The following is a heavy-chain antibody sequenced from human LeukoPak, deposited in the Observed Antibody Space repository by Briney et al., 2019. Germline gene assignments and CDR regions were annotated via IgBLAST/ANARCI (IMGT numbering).Heavy chain of an antibody. CDR1: GYSFTSYH. CDR2: VSGYNGHT. Sequence: ASVKVSCKASGYSFTSYHLTWVRQAPGQGLEYMGRVSGYNGHTNYAQNLQGRVTMTTDTSTSTAYMELRSLRSGDTAVYFCVRGLGYCDSTSCYGELPGDYWSQGTLVTVSS. CDR3: VRGLGYCDSTSCYGELPGDY. V-gene: IGHV1-18*04. D-gene: IGHD2-2*01. J-gene: IGHJ4*02.